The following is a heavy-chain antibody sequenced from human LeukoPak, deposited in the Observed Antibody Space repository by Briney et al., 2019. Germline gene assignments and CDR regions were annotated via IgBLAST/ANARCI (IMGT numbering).Heavy chain of an antibody. D-gene: IGHD6-13*01. V-gene: IGHV1-69*10. CDR3: ARTWYSSSWYPGNNWFDP. Sequence: SVKVSCKASGGTFSNYDFTFTSYAISWVRQAPGQGLEWMGGIIPILGIANYAQKFQGRVTITADKSTSTAYMELSSLRTEDTAVYYCARTWYSSSWYPGNNWFDPWGQGNLVNVSS. CDR1: GGTFSNYDFTFTSYA. CDR2: IIPILGIA. J-gene: IGHJ5*02.